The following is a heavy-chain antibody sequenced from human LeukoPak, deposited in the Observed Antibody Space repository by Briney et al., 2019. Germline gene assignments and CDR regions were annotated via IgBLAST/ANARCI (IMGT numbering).Heavy chain of an antibody. J-gene: IGHJ4*02. CDR3: AREDIVVVTLDY. V-gene: IGHV3-30-3*01. CDR2: ISYDGSNK. Sequence: GGSLRLSCAASTFTVSSYAMHWVRQAPGKGLEWVAVISYDGSNKYCADSVKGRFTISRDNSKNTLYLQMNSLRAEDTAVYHCAREDIVVVTLDYWGQGTLVTVSS. D-gene: IGHD2-2*01. CDR1: TFTVSSYA.